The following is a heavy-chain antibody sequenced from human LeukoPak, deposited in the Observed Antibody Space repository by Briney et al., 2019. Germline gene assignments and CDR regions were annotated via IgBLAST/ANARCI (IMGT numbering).Heavy chain of an antibody. CDR2: TSDRGDYT. V-gene: IGHV3-23*01. CDR1: GFTFTSYS. Sequence: QSGGSLRLSCAASGFTFTSYSMSWVRQAPGKGLEWVSGTSDRGDYTYYADSVKGRFTISRDNSKSTLCLQMNSLRAEDTAVYYCAKQLGYCSDGSCYFPYWGQGTLVTVSS. D-gene: IGHD2-15*01. CDR3: AKQLGYCSDGSCYFPY. J-gene: IGHJ4*02.